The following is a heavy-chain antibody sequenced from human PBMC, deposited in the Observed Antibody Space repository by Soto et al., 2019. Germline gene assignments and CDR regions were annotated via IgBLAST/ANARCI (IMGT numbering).Heavy chain of an antibody. CDR2: ISDTGSSH. D-gene: IGHD2-2*01. CDR1: GFTFSSYG. V-gene: IGHV3-30*18. Sequence: VQLVESGGTVVQPGGSLRLSCVGSGFTFSSYGRHWVRQAPGKGLECVAVISDTGSSHYYAASVEGRFTISRENSKNTLSLHMDRLRVEDTAVYYCAKDRGGDCPDNSCYFGADYWGQGTPVTVSS. CDR3: AKDRGGDCPDNSCYFGADY. J-gene: IGHJ4*02.